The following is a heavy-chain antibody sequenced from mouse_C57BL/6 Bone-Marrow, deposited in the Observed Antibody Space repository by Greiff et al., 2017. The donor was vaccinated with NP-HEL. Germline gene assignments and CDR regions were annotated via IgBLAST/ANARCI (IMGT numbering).Heavy chain of an antibody. Sequence: VQLQQSGPELVKPGASVKISCKASGYTFTDYYMNWVKQSHGKSLEWIGDINPNNGGTSYNQKFKGKATLTVDKSSSTAYMELRSLTSEDSAVYYCARWEAYYGSSPYAMDYWGQGTSVTVSS. CDR2: INPNNGGT. CDR3: ARWEAYYGSSPYAMDY. CDR1: GYTFTDYY. J-gene: IGHJ4*01. V-gene: IGHV1-26*01. D-gene: IGHD1-1*01.